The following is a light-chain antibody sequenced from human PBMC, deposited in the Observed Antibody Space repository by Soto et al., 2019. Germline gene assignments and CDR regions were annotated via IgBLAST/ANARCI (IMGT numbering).Light chain of an antibody. CDR2: DVT. J-gene: IGLJ2*01. V-gene: IGLV2-14*03. CDR3: GSHAAGSTLI. Sequence: QSALTQPASVSGYPGQSTTISCTGTSSDVGGYNEVSWYQQRPGKAPKLMIYDVTNRPSGVSHRFSGSKSGNTASLTISGLQAEDEAYYYCGSHAAGSTLIFGGGTKVTVL. CDR1: SSDVGGYNE.